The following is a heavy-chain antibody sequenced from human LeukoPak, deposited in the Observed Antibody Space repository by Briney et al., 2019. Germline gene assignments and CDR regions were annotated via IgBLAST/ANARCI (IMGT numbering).Heavy chain of an antibody. V-gene: IGHV3-23*01. CDR3: ARAKLEPAGTGAFDI. D-gene: IGHD6-19*01. CDR1: GFTFKNYA. Sequence: PAGGSLRLSCTTSGFTFKNYAMTWVRQAPGKGLEWVSAIYPHEDPHYADSVKGRFTISRDNSKNSLYMQMETLRAEDTALYYCARAKLEPAGTGAFDIWGPGTVVTVSS. J-gene: IGHJ3*02. CDR2: IYPHEDP.